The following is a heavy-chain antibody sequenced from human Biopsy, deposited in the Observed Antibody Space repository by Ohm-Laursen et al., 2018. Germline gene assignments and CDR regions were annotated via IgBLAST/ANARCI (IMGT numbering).Heavy chain of an antibody. Sequence: TQTLTLTCTFSGFSLSTSGLGVGWIRQPPGKALEWLALIHRNDDESYNPSLKNRHRITKDASKNQVVLTMTNMDPVDTATYYCTQRRRRWFEHPSYHETVGDYWCQGTLVTVAS. V-gene: IGHV2-5*01. CDR2: IHRNDDE. J-gene: IGHJ4*02. D-gene: IGHD3-10*01. CDR1: GFSLSTSGLG. CDR3: TQRRRRWFEHPSYHETVGDY.